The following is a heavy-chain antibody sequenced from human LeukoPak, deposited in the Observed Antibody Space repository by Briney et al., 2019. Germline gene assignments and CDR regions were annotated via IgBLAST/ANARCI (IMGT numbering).Heavy chain of an antibody. CDR3: ARDHCSSTSCFNY. CDR2: IYSGGST. Sequence: GGSLRLSRAAFGFTVSSNYMSWVRQAPGKGLEWVSVIYSGGSTYYADSVKGRFTISRDNSKNTLYLQMNSLRAEDTAVYYCARDHCSSTSCFNYWGQGTLVTVSS. D-gene: IGHD2-2*01. J-gene: IGHJ4*02. V-gene: IGHV3-66*01. CDR1: GFTVSSNY.